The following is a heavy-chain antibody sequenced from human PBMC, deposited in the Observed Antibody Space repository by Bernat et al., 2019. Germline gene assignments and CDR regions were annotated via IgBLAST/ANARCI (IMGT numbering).Heavy chain of an antibody. CDR1: GFTFSGAW. Sequence: VQLVESGGGVVQPGRSLRLSCAASGFTFSGAWMSWVRQVPGKGLEWVGRIKSKTDGGTTDFAAPVKGRFSISRDDPQNTLYLQMNSLKTEDTAIYYCTTLKSSWYRDYYHYYYMDVWGKGTTVTVSS. D-gene: IGHD6-13*01. CDR3: TTLKSSWYRDYYHYYYMDV. CDR2: IKSKTDGGTT. V-gene: IGHV3-15*01. J-gene: IGHJ6*03.